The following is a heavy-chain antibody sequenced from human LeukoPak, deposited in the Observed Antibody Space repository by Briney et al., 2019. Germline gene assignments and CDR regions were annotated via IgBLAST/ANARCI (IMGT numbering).Heavy chain of an antibody. CDR2: INHSGST. V-gene: IGHV4-34*01. D-gene: IGHD5-24*01. J-gene: IGHJ4*02. Sequence: TGGSLRLSCAASEFTFSTYSMNWVRQAPGKGLEWIGEINHSGSTNYNPSLKSRVTISVDTSKNQFSLKLSSVTAADTAVYYCARLWTGWLQPYWGQGTLVTVSS. CDR3: ARLWTGWLQPY. CDR1: EFTFSTYS.